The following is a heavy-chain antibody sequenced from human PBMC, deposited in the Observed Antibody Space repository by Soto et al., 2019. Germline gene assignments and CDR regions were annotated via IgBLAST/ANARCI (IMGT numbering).Heavy chain of an antibody. Sequence: QVQLQESGPGLVKPSETLSLTCTVSGGSISSGGSPWTWIRQFPGRGLEWIGYVYKNGRTLYTPSLKSLVSISVDTSPNQFSLSLSSVTAADTAMYYGARVATLAGSVGWFDPWGQGTLVIVSS. V-gene: IGHV4-31*01. CDR1: GGSISSGGSP. CDR3: ARVATLAGSVGWFDP. D-gene: IGHD6-19*01. J-gene: IGHJ5*02. CDR2: VYKNGRT.